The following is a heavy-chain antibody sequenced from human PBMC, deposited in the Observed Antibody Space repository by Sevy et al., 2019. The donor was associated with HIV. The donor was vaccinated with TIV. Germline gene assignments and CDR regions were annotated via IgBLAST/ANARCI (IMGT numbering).Heavy chain of an antibody. CDR1: GYTFTSYG. V-gene: IGHV1-18*01. Sequence: APVKVSCKASGYTFTSYGISWVRQAPGQGLEWMGWISAYNGNTNYAQKLQGRVTMTTDTSTSTAYMELRSLRSDDTAVYYCARFLSPYDSSGYTWFWFDPWGQGTLVTVSS. CDR2: ISAYNGNT. D-gene: IGHD3-22*01. CDR3: ARFLSPYDSSGYTWFWFDP. J-gene: IGHJ5*02.